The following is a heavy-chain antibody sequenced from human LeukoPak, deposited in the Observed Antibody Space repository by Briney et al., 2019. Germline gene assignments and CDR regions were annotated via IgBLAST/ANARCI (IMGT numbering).Heavy chain of an antibody. CDR3: ARRLSGRVDS. CDR2: ISGSGGNT. V-gene: IGHV3-23*01. Sequence: GGSLRLSCAASGFTFSSYAMSWVRQAPGEGLEWVSIISGSGGNTYYADSVKGRFTISRDNSKNTLYLQMNSLRAGDTAVYYCARRLSGRVDSWGQGTLVTVSS. CDR1: GFTFSSYA. J-gene: IGHJ4*02. D-gene: IGHD2-15*01.